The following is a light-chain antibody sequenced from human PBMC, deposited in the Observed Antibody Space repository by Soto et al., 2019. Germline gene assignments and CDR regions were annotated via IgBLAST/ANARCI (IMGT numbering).Light chain of an antibody. CDR2: GAS. Sequence: EIVLTQSPGTLSLSPGERATLSCRASQSVNSRLAWYQHKPGQAPRLLISGASSRATGIPDRFSGSGSATDFTLPISRLEPEDFALYYCQHYGRSPITFGQGTRLEIK. J-gene: IGKJ5*01. CDR1: QSVNSR. CDR3: QHYGRSPIT. V-gene: IGKV3-20*01.